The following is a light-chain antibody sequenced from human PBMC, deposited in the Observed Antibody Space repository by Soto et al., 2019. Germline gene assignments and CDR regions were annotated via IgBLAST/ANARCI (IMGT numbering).Light chain of an antibody. CDR1: QSISSW. V-gene: IGKV1-5*01. J-gene: IGKJ1*01. CDR2: DAS. Sequence: DIQMTQYPSTLSASVGDRVTITCRASQSISSWLAWYQQKPGKAPKLLIYDASSLESGVPSRFSGSGSGTEFTLTISSLQPDDFATYYCQQYNSYWKTFGQGTKVEIK. CDR3: QQYNSYWKT.